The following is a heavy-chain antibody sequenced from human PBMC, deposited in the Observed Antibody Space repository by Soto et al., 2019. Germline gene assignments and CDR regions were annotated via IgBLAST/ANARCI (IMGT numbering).Heavy chain of an antibody. J-gene: IGHJ6*02. V-gene: IGHV1-69*12. CDR3: AREIDGYYGMDV. CDR1: GGTFSTYS. Sequence: QVQLVQSVAEVKKPGSSVKVSCKASGGTFSTYSISGVRQAPGQGLEWMGGIIPMFGTANNAQKFQGRVTITADESTSTASMELSSLRSEDTAVYFCAREIDGYYGMDVWGQGTTVTVAS. CDR2: IIPMFGTA.